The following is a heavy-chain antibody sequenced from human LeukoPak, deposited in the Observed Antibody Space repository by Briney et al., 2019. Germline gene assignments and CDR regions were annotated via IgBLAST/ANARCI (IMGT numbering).Heavy chain of an antibody. CDR2: IRYDGSNK. Sequence: PGGSLRLSCAASGFTFSSYGMHWVRQAPGKGLEWVAFIRYDGSNKYYADSVKGRFTISRDNSKNTLYLQMNSLRAEDTAVYYCAKVGKVTGSGSPPGTSYYFDYWGQGTLVTVSS. D-gene: IGHD3-10*01. J-gene: IGHJ4*02. CDR1: GFTFSSYG. CDR3: AKVGKVTGSGSPPGTSYYFDY. V-gene: IGHV3-30*02.